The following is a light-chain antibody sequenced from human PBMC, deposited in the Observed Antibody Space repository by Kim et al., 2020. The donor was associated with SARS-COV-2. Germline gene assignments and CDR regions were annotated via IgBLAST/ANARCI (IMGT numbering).Light chain of an antibody. CDR1: HSVVSY. J-gene: IGKJ4*01. Sequence: SPRGGAALSCRATHSVVSYFALYQQKPGPAPTPLILVAANRATGIPARFSVSGSGSDFAFTISSRRPEDFAVEFCQRRNNWPRLTFGGGTKVDIK. CDR2: VAA. CDR3: QRRNNWPRLT. V-gene: IGKV3-11*01.